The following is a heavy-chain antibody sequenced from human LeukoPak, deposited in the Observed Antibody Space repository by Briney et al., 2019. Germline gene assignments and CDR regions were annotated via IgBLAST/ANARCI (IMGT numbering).Heavy chain of an antibody. CDR2: INPNSGGT. J-gene: IGHJ4*02. Sequence: ASVKVSCKASGYTFTGYYMHCVRQAPGQGVEWMGWINPNSGGTNYTQKFQGRVTMTRDTSISTAYLELNRLTSDDTAVYYCARVLARYGNLDYWGQGILVTVSS. CDR1: GYTFTGYY. CDR3: ARVLARYGNLDY. D-gene: IGHD1-14*01. V-gene: IGHV1-2*02.